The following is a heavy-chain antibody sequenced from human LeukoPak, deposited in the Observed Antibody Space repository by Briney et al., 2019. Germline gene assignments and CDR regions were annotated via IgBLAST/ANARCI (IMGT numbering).Heavy chain of an antibody. CDR2: ITSGGDYI. D-gene: IGHD3-9*01. V-gene: IGHV3-21*01. Sequence: GGSLRLSCAASGFTFNTLNMNWVRQAPGKGLEWVSSITSGGDYIYYADSVKGRFTTSRDNAKNSLSLQLNSLRVEDTAVYYCARGHYDVLAASYKWTPDYWGQGTLVTVSS. CDR1: GFTFNTLN. J-gene: IGHJ4*02. CDR3: ARGHYDVLAASYKWTPDY.